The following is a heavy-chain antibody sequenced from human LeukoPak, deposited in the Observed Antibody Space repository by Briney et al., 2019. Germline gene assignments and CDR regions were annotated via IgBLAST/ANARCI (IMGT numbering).Heavy chain of an antibody. CDR2: LYYSGST. CDR3: ARTYGSGSYSYGMDA. Sequence: SETLSHIRIVSGLPISSHPWSWPRLPRGKAVEWMGYLYYSGSTNYNPSLKSRVTISVDTSTNQFSLNLSPVTAADTAVDDCARTYGSGSYSYGMDAWGQGTPVTVYS. CDR1: GLPISSHP. D-gene: IGHD3-10*01. J-gene: IGHJ6*02. V-gene: IGHV4-59*11.